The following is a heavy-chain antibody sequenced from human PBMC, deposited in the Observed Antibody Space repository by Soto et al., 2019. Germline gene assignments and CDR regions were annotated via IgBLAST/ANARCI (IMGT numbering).Heavy chain of an antibody. CDR3: ARSRYTSGWWTPPFDY. Sequence: QVQLQESGPGLVKPSKSLSLTCAVSGGSISSYYWSWIRQPPGKGLEWIGYIYYSGSTNYNPSLKSRVTISVDTSKNQFSLKLTSVTAADTAVYYCARSRYTSGWWTPPFDYWGQGTLVTVSS. CDR1: GGSISSYY. J-gene: IGHJ4*02. D-gene: IGHD6-19*01. CDR2: IYYSGST. V-gene: IGHV4-59*01.